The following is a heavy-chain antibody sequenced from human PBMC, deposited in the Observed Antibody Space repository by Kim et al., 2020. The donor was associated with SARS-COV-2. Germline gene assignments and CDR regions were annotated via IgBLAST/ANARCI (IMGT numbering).Heavy chain of an antibody. CDR3: ASWSEMSGFDY. D-gene: IGHD6-25*01. V-gene: IGHV4-39*01. CDR1: GGSISSSSYY. J-gene: IGHJ4*02. CDR2: IYYSGST. Sequence: SETLSLTCTVSGGSISSSSYYWGWIRQPPGKGLEWIGSIYYSGSTYYNPSLKSRVTISVDTSKNQFSLKLSSVTAADTAVYYCASWSEMSGFDYWGQGTLVTVSS.